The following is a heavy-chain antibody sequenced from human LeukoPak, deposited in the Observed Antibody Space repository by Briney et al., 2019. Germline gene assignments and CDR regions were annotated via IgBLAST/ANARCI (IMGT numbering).Heavy chain of an antibody. CDR1: GFTFTNAW. CDR3: TTDLGTYYHGSQRLIPIDY. J-gene: IGHJ4*02. D-gene: IGHD3-10*01. CDR2: IKSKTDGETT. Sequence: GGSLRLSCVDSGFTFTNAWMSWVRQAPGKGLEWIGRIKSKTDGETTNYAEPVRGRFTISRDDSKRAVYLQMNSLKIEDTAVYCCTTDLGTYYHGSQRLIPIDYWGQGTLVTVSS. V-gene: IGHV3-15*01.